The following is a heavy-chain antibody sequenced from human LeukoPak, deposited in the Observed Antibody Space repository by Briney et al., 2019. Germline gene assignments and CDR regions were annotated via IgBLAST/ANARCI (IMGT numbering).Heavy chain of an antibody. CDR2: INPNSGGT. Sequence: ASVKVSCKASGYTFTGYYMHWVRQAPGQGLEWMGSINPNSGGTNYAQKFQGRVTMTRDTSISTAYMELSRLRSDDTAVYYCARVVREMGSCGYYTFAYYYYYMDVWGKGTTVTVSS. CDR3: ARVVREMGSCGYYTFAYYYYYMDV. CDR1: GYTFTGYY. D-gene: IGHD3-3*01. V-gene: IGHV1-2*02. J-gene: IGHJ6*03.